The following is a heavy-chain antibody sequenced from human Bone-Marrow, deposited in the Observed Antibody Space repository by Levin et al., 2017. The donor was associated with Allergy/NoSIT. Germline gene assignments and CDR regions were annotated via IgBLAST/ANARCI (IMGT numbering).Heavy chain of an antibody. J-gene: IGHJ6*02. Sequence: GESLKISCKVSGYTLTELSMHWVRQAPGKGLEWMGGFDPEDGETIYAQKFQGRVTMTEDTSTDTAYMELSSLRSEDTAVYYCATDSVVTPSGMDVWGQGTTVTVSS. D-gene: IGHD4-23*01. CDR1: GYTLTELS. CDR2: FDPEDGET. V-gene: IGHV1-24*01. CDR3: ATDSVVTPSGMDV.